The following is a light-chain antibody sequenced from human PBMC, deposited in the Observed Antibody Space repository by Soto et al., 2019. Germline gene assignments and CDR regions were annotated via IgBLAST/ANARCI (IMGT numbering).Light chain of an antibody. CDR1: SRDVGGYNY. Sequence: QSALTQPASVSGSPGQSITISCPGTSRDVGGYNYVSWYQQHPGKAPKLMIYEVSNRPSGVSNRFSGSKSGNTASLTISGLQAEDEADYYCSSYTSSSTQVFGTGTKLTVL. CDR2: EVS. V-gene: IGLV2-14*01. CDR3: SSYTSSSTQV. J-gene: IGLJ1*01.